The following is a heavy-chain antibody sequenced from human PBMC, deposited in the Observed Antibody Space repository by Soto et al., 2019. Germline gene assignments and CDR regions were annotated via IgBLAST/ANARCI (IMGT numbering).Heavy chain of an antibody. J-gene: IGHJ5*02. CDR2: ISGSGGST. Sequence: GGSLRLSCAASGFTLSSYAMSWVRQAPGKGLEWVSAISGSGGSTYYADSVKGRFTISRDNSKNTLYLQMNSLRAEDTAVYYCAKSLVLSSSYSSSWYNWFDPWGQGTLVTVSS. D-gene: IGHD6-13*01. V-gene: IGHV3-23*01. CDR3: AKSLVLSSSYSSSWYNWFDP. CDR1: GFTLSSYA.